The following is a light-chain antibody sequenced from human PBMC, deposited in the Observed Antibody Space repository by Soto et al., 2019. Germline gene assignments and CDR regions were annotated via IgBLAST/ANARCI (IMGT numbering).Light chain of an antibody. J-gene: IGKJ5*01. Sequence: DIQLTQSPSFLSASVGDRVSITCRVSQGPTTYLAWYQQKPGKAPRLLIYSTSTLQSGVPSRFSGSGSGTEFTLTISSLQPDDFATYYCQHLNTYLITFGQGTRLEIK. CDR1: QGPTTY. CDR3: QHLNTYLIT. CDR2: STS. V-gene: IGKV1-9*01.